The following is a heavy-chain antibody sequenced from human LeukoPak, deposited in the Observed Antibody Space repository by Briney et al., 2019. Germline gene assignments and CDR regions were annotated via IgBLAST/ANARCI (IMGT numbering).Heavy chain of an antibody. CDR1: GGSFSGYY. CDR2: INHSGSA. D-gene: IGHD6-13*01. J-gene: IGHJ5*02. Sequence: SETLSLTCAVSGGSFSGYYWTWIRQPPGKGLEWIGEINHSGSANYNPSLKSRVTISLDSSKNQFSLKLSSVTAADTAVYYCARLSGSWYSLDPWGQGTLVTVSS. CDR3: ARLSGSWYSLDP. V-gene: IGHV4-34*01.